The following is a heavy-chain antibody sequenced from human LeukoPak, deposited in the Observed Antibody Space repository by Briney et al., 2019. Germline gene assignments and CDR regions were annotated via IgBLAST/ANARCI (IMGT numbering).Heavy chain of an antibody. D-gene: IGHD6-13*01. Sequence: GGSLRLSCTAAGFTLSTTWMHWVRQVPGKGLLWVSRINSDGSSTYYADSVKGRFTISRDDAKNILYLQMNSLRTEDTAVYYCARGQSGYSSSWHDYWGQGTLVTVSS. CDR2: INSDGSST. CDR3: ARGQSGYSSSWHDY. CDR1: GFTLSTTW. V-gene: IGHV3-74*01. J-gene: IGHJ4*02.